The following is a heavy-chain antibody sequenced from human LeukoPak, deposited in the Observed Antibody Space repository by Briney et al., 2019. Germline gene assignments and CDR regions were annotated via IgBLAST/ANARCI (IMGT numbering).Heavy chain of an antibody. CDR2: ISWNSGSI. V-gene: IGHV3-9*01. J-gene: IGHJ4*02. CDR3: ATGYSSGWPLYY. Sequence: GGSLRLTCAASRFTFDDYSMHWLRPAPGKGVEGVSGISWNSGSIGYPGSVKGRFTISRDNAKNSLYLQMNSLRAEDTALYYCATGYSSGWPLYYWGQGTLVTVSS. D-gene: IGHD6-19*01. CDR1: RFTFDDYS.